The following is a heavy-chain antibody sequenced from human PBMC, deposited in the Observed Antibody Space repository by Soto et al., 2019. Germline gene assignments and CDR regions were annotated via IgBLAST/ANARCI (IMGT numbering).Heavy chain of an antibody. Sequence: EVQLVESGGNLLHPGGSLRLSCAASGFTFSSYNMNWVRQAPGKGLEWISFISRSSNTIYYADSVKGRFTVSRDNGNNSLFLQMTSLSDEDTAIYYCAKEFSRGSYYPADQFQVWGQGTLVIVSA. CDR3: AKEFSRGSYYPADQFQV. CDR1: GFTFSSYN. V-gene: IGHV3-48*02. D-gene: IGHD1-26*01. CDR2: ISRSSNTI. J-gene: IGHJ1*01.